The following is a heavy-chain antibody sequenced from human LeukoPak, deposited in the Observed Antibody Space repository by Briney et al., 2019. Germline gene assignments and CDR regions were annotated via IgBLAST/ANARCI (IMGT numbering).Heavy chain of an antibody. CDR1: GFIFSSYG. CDR3: ARRSRDGSGSLDY. J-gene: IGHJ4*02. CDR2: IWYDGSNK. D-gene: IGHD3-10*01. Sequence: PGRSLRLSCAASGFIFSSYGIHWVRQAPGKGLEWVAVIWYDGSNKYYADSVKGRFTISRDNSNNTLFLQMTSLRAEDTAVYYCARRSRDGSGSLDYWGQGTLVTVSS. V-gene: IGHV3-33*01.